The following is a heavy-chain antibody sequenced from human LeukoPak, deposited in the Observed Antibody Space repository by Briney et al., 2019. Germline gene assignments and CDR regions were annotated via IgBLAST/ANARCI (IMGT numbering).Heavy chain of an antibody. V-gene: IGHV1-2*06. D-gene: IGHD2-2*02. CDR3: ASLGYCSSTSCYKRRGNWFDP. Sequence: ASVKVSCKASGYTFTGYYMHWVRQAPGQGLEWMGRINPNSGGTNYAQKFQGRVTMTRDTSISTAYMELSRLRSDDTAVYYCASLGYCSSTSCYKRRGNWFDPWGQGTLVTVSS. J-gene: IGHJ5*02. CDR1: GYTFTGYY. CDR2: INPNSGGT.